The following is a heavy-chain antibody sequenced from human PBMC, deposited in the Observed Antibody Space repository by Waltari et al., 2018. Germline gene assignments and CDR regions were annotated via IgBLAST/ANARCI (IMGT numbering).Heavy chain of an antibody. Sequence: QVQLVQSGAEVKKPGASVKISCQASGFTFTNFAIHWVRQAPGQRPEWMGWINADNGSRKYSQKCQARVTITRDTSANTASLALSSLRSEDSATYFCARGPLGGFHAGDYFDHWGQGTLVTVSS. J-gene: IGHJ4*02. CDR1: GFTFTNFA. V-gene: IGHV1-3*01. D-gene: IGHD3-16*01. CDR2: INADNGSR. CDR3: ARGPLGGFHAGDYFDH.